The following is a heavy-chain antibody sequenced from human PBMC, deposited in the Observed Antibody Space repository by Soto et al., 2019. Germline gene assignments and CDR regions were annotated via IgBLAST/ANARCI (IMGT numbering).Heavy chain of an antibody. CDR3: SRDRDSYGYGPFQDYYYCGMDV. CDR1: GGTFSSYA. V-gene: IGHV1-69*12. D-gene: IGHD5-18*01. Sequence: QVQLVQSGAEVKKPGSSVKVSCKASGGTFSSYAISWVRQAPGQGLEWMGGIIPIFGTANYAQKFQGRVTIAANESTSTAYMEVSSVRSEDTAVYYGSRDRDSYGYGPFQDYYYCGMDVWGQGTTVTVSS. CDR2: IIPIFGTA. J-gene: IGHJ6*02.